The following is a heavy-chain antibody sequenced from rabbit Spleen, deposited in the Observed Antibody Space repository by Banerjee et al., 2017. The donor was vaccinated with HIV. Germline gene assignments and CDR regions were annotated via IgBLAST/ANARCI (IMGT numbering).Heavy chain of an antibody. CDR1: GFSFSSGYY. CDR3: ARDTGTSFSTYGMDL. CDR2: AYAGSSGST. V-gene: IGHV1S45*01. Sequence: QQQLEESGGGLVKPGGTLTLTCTASGFSFSSGYYMGWVRQAPGKGLEWVACAYAGSSGSTYSATWARGRFTISKTSSTTVTLQMTSLTAADMATYFCARDTGTSFSTYGMDLWGPGTLVTVS. D-gene: IGHD8-1*01. J-gene: IGHJ6*01.